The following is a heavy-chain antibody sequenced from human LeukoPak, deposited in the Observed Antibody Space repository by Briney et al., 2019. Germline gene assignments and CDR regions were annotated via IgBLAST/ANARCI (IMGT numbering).Heavy chain of an antibody. CDR3: ARSIGLTGGGVDV. V-gene: IGHV3-11*01. D-gene: IGHD3-9*01. J-gene: IGHJ6*02. CDR1: GFTFSDYN. CDR2: ITDSGNTI. Sequence: GRSLRLSCAASGFTFSDYNMNWVRQAPGKGLEWVSYITDSGNTIHYADSVKGRFTISRDNAKNSLYLQMNSLRAEDTAVYYCARSIGLTGGGVDVWGQGTTVTVSS.